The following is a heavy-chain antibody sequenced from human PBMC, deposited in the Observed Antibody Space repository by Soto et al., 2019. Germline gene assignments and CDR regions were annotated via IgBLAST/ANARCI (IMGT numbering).Heavy chain of an antibody. CDR2: ISGSGGST. CDR1: GFTFSSFA. Sequence: EVQLLESGGGLVQPGGSLRLSCAASGFTFSSFAMSWVRQAPGKVLEWVSAISGSGGSTYYADSVKGRFTISRDNSKNTLYLQMDSLRAEDTAVYYCAKSIPAAGTGYWGQGTLVSVSS. J-gene: IGHJ4*02. V-gene: IGHV3-23*01. D-gene: IGHD6-13*01. CDR3: AKSIPAAGTGY.